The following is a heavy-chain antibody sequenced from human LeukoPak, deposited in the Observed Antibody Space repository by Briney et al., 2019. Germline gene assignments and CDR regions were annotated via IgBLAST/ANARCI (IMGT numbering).Heavy chain of an antibody. D-gene: IGHD3-10*01. V-gene: IGHV3-48*01. CDR1: GFTFSSYS. CDR2: ISSSSSTI. Sequence: GGSLRLSCAASGFTFSSYSMNWVRQAPGKGLEWVSYISSSSSTIYYADSVKGRFTISRDNAKNSLYLQMNSLRAEDTAVYYCARNYGSGSKDYYYYYMDVWGKGTTVTVSS. CDR3: ARNYGSGSKDYYYYYMDV. J-gene: IGHJ6*03.